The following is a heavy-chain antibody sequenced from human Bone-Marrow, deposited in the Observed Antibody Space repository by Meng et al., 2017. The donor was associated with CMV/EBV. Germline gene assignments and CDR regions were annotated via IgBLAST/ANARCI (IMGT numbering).Heavy chain of an antibody. D-gene: IGHD1-26*01. J-gene: IGHJ6*02. Sequence: SVKVSCKSSGGYFSSYVISWMRQAPGQGLEWMGGIIPIFGTINYAERFQGRVTINADASTSTVYMELSSLRSEDTAVYYCASGKGRYYGMDVWGQGTTVTVSS. CDR2: IIPIFGTI. CDR1: GGYFSSYV. V-gene: IGHV1-69*13. CDR3: ASGKGRYYGMDV.